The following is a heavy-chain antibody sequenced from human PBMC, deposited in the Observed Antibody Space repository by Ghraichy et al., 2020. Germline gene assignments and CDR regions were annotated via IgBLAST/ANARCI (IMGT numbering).Heavy chain of an antibody. Sequence: GGSLRLSCAASGFTFSSYAMNWVRQAPGKGLEWVSYISSSGSTIYYADSVQGRFTISRDNAKNSLYLQMNSLRAEDTAVYYCARSTSGWYFDYWGQGTLVTVSS. D-gene: IGHD6-19*01. CDR3: ARSTSGWYFDY. CDR2: ISSSGSTI. CDR1: GFTFSSYA. V-gene: IGHV3-48*04. J-gene: IGHJ4*02.